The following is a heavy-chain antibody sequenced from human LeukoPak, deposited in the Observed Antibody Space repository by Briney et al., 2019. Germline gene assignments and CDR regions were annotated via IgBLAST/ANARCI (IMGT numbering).Heavy chain of an antibody. CDR2: IYYSGST. V-gene: IGHV4-31*03. D-gene: IGHD1-26*01. J-gene: IGHJ4*02. CDR3: ARDPREDYFDY. Sequence: PSETLSLTCTVSGGFISSGGYYWSWIRQHPGKGLEWIGYIYYSGSTYYNPSLKSRVTISVDTSKNQFSLKLSSVTAADTAVYYCARDPREDYFDYWGQGTLVTVSS. CDR1: GGFISSGGYY.